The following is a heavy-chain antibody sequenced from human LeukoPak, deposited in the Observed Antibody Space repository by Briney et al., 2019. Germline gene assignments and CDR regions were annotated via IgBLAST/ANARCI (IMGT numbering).Heavy chain of an antibody. V-gene: IGHV3-30-3*01. CDR3: ARDVYPDAFDI. CDR1: GFTFSSYA. J-gene: IGHJ3*02. D-gene: IGHD1-14*01. CDR2: ISYGGSNK. Sequence: GGSLRLSCAASGFTFSSYAMHWVRQAPGKGLEWVAVISYGGSNKYYADSVKGRFTISRDNSKNTLYLQMNSLRAEDTAVYYCARDVYPDAFDIWGQGTMVTVSS.